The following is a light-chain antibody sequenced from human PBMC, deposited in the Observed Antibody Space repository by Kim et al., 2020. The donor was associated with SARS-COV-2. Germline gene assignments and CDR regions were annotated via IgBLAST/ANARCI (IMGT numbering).Light chain of an antibody. CDR1: QSILHSSNDRNY. V-gene: IGKV4-1*01. J-gene: IGKJ2*01. Sequence: RATSSCRSSQSILHSSNDRNYLAWYQQKPGESPKLLLYWASTRESGVPDRFSGSGSGTDFTLTISSLQADDVAVYYCQQYYRSPQTFGQGTKLEI. CDR2: WAS. CDR3: QQYYRSPQT.